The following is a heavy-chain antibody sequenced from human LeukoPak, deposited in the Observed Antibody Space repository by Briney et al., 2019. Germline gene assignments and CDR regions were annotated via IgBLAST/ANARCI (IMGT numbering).Heavy chain of an antibody. D-gene: IGHD3-22*01. CDR2: ISSSGSNM. J-gene: IGHJ1*01. CDR1: AFIFRDSY. V-gene: IGHV3-11*04. Sequence: GGSLRLSCEASAFIFRDSYTSWIRQVPGKGLEWVSYISSSGSNMYYADSVKGRFTISRDNAKNSLYLQMNSLRAEDTAVYYCATYSSLNRREFQYWGQGTLLTVSS. CDR3: ATYSSLNRREFQY.